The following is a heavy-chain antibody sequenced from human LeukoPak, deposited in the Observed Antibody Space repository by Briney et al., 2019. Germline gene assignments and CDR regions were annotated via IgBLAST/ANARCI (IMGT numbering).Heavy chain of an antibody. CDR1: GGSISSGGYS. J-gene: IGHJ4*02. Sequence: PSETLSLTCAVSGGSISSGGYSWSWIRQPPGKGLEWIGYIYHSGSTYYNPSLKSRVTISVDTSKNQFSLKLSSVTAADTAVYYCARGGVITFGGVIDYWGQGTLVTVSS. CDR2: IYHSGST. D-gene: IGHD3-16*02. CDR3: ARGGVITFGGVIDY. V-gene: IGHV4-30-2*01.